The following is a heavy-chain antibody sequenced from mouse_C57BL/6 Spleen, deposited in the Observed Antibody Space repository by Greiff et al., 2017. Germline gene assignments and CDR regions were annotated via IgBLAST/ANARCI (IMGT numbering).Heavy chain of an antibody. CDR2: ISSGCSTI. J-gene: IGHJ2*01. V-gene: IGHV5-17*01. CDR1: GFTFSDYG. CDR3: ARKRGYFDY. Sequence: EVHLVESGGGLVKPGGSLKLSCAASGFTFSDYGMHWVRQAPEKGLEWVAYISSGCSTIYYADTVKGRFTISRDNAKNTLFLQMTSLRSEDTAMYYCARKRGYFDYWGQGTTLTVSS.